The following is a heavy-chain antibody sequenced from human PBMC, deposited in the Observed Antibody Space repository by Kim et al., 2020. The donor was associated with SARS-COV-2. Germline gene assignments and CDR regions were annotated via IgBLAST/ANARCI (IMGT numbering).Heavy chain of an antibody. CDR1: GYTFTSYY. V-gene: IGHV1-46*01. CDR3: ARARELSPWGYYYDSSGSESNPNKELSFDY. D-gene: IGHD3-22*01. Sequence: ASVKVSCKASGYTFTSYYMHWVRQAPGQGLEWMGIINPSGGSTSYAQKFQGRVTMTTDTSTSTVYMELSSLRSEDTAVYYCARARELSPWGYYYDSSGSESNPNKELSFDYWGQGTLVTVSS. J-gene: IGHJ4*02. CDR2: INPSGGST.